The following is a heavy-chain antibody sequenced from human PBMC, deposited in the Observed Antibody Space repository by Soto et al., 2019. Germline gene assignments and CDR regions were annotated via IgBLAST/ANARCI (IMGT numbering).Heavy chain of an antibody. D-gene: IGHD6-19*01. CDR2: INHSGST. V-gene: IGHV4-34*01. CDR3: ARAESSGWPDY. CDR1: GGSFSGYY. Sequence: PSETLSLTCAVYGGSFSGYYWSWIRQPPGKGLEWIGEINHSGSTNYNPSLKSRVTISVDTSKNQFSLKLSSVTAADTAVYYCARAESSGWPDYWGQGTLVTVSS. J-gene: IGHJ4*02.